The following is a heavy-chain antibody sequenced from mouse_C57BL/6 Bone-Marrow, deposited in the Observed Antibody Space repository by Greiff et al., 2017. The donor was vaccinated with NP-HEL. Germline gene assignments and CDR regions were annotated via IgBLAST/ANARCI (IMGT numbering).Heavy chain of an antibody. V-gene: IGHV6-3*01. Sequence: EVKVEESGGGLVQPGGSMKLSCVASGFTFSHYWMNWVRQSPEKGLEWVAQIRLKSDNYATHYAASVKGRFTISRDDSKRSVYLQMNNLRADDTGIYYGPPYYSNYLWFAYWGQGTLVTVSA. CDR1: GFTFSHYW. CDR2: IRLKSDNYAT. CDR3: PPYYSNYLWFAY. J-gene: IGHJ3*01. D-gene: IGHD2-5*01.